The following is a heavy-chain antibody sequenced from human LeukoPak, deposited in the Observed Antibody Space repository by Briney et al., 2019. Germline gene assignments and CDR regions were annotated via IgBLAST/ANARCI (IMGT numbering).Heavy chain of an antibody. CDR2: ISYDGSNK. D-gene: IGHD4-17*01. Sequence: GGSLRLSCAASGFTFSSYAMHWVRQAPGKGLEWVAVISYDGSNKYYADSVKGRFTISRDNSKNTLYLQMNSLRAEDTAVYYCARDRAYGDYVTLFDYWGQGTLVTVSS. CDR3: ARDRAYGDYVTLFDY. V-gene: IGHV3-30-3*01. J-gene: IGHJ4*02. CDR1: GFTFSSYA.